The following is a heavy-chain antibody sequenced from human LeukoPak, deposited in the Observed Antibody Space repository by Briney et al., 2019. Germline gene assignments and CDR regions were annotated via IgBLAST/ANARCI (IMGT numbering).Heavy chain of an antibody. J-gene: IGHJ4*02. CDR3: AREGTVAGSYFDY. D-gene: IGHD6-19*01. CDR2: INHSGST. V-gene: IGHV4-34*01. CDR1: GGSFSGYY. Sequence: SETLSLTCAVYGGSFSGYYWSWIRQPPGKVLEWIGEINHSGSTNYNPSLKSRVTISVDTSKNQFSLKLSSVTAADTAVYYCAREGTVAGSYFDYWGQGTLVTVYS.